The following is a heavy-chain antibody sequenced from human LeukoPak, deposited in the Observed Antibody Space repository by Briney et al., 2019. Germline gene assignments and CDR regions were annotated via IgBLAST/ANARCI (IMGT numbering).Heavy chain of an antibody. V-gene: IGHV3-7*03. CDR3: VRRYFDY. CDR1: VFTFSSYW. J-gene: IGHJ4*02. Sequence: GGSLRLSCVASVFTFSSYWMHWVRQAPGKGLEWVANIKQDGSEKYYVDSVKGRFTISRDNAKNSLYLQMNSLRAEDTAVYYCVRRYFDYWGQGTLVTVSS. CDR2: IKQDGSEK.